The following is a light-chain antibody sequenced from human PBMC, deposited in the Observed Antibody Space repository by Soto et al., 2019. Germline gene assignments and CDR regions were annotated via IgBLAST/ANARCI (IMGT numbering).Light chain of an antibody. CDR3: QQYGSSRT. CDR2: GAS. V-gene: IGKV3-20*01. CDR1: QSVSGN. Sequence: EIVMTQSPVTLSVSLGERATLSCRASQSVSGNLAWYQQKPGQAPRLLIYGASSRATGIPDRFSGSGSGTDFTLTISRLEPEDFAVYYCQQYGSSRTFGQGTKVDVK. J-gene: IGKJ1*01.